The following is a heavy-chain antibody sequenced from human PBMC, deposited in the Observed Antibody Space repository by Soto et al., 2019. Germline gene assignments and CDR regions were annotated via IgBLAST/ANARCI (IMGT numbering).Heavy chain of an antibody. V-gene: IGHV1-18*04. CDR3: ARVARINGWHVRPGDIPY. J-gene: IGHJ1*01. CDR1: GDRFSSYG. Sequence: GASVKVSCKASGDRFSSYGLSWVRQAPGQGLEWMGWISVSNGNSKSAEKFQGRITMTIDTFTVTAYMDLKSLRPDDTAMYYCARVARINGWHVRPGDIPYWGQGTRVTVYS. CDR2: ISVSNGNS. D-gene: IGHD6-19*01.